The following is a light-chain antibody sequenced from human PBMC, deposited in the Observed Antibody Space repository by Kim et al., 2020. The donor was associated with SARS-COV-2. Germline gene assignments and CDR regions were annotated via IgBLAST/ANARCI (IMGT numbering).Light chain of an antibody. V-gene: IGLV2-14*03. CDR3: CSYTSSNTWV. CDR2: DVS. J-gene: IGLJ3*02. Sequence: QSALTQPASVSGSPGQSITISCTGTSSDVGGYNYVAWYQQHPGKAPKLMIYDVSQRPSGVSNRFSGSKSDNTASLTISGLQADDEADYYCCSYTSSNTWVFGGGTQLTVL. CDR1: SSDVGGYNY.